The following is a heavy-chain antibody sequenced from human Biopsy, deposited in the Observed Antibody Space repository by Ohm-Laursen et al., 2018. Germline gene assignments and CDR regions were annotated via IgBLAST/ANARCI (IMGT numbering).Heavy chain of an antibody. Sequence: GSLRLSCSASGFTFSASAVHWVRQASGKGLEWVGRIRSKAKSYATAYAASVTGRFTISRDDSKNTTYLQMTSLKTEDTAVYYCTLEGAGFDNWGQGTLVTVSS. CDR1: GFTFSASA. V-gene: IGHV3-73*01. CDR3: TLEGAGFDN. CDR2: IRSKAKSYAT. J-gene: IGHJ4*02. D-gene: IGHD3-10*01.